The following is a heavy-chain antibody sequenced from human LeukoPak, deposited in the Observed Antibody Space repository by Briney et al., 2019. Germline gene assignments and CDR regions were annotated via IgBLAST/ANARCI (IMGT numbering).Heavy chain of an antibody. J-gene: IGHJ5*02. CDR1: GYNLNELP. CDR3: APFGGP. Sequence: GASVKVSCKVSGYNLNELPMHWVRQTPGKGLEWMGGFDPEHDEIIYSQRFQGRLTLTEDTTTDTAYMELSSLTSEDSAVYYCAPFGGPWGQGTLVIVSS. V-gene: IGHV1-24*01. D-gene: IGHD3-3*01. CDR2: FDPEHDEI.